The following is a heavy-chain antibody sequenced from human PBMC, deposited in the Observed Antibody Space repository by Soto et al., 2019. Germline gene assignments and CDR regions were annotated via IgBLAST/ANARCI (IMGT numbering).Heavy chain of an antibody. Sequence: GGSLRLSCTVSGFYFNNYGINWVRQPPGKGLEWVSSVTKSDYTYYSDSVKGRFTISRDNAKNSVSLQMNSLRAEDTAVYYCAREDSIIIPAVSDFWGQGTLVTVSS. CDR2: VTKSDYT. V-gene: IGHV3-21*01. CDR1: GFYFNNYG. D-gene: IGHD2-2*01. CDR3: AREDSIIIPAVSDF. J-gene: IGHJ4*02.